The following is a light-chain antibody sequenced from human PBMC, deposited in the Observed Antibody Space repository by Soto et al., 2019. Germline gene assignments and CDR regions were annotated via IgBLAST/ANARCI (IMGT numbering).Light chain of an antibody. CDR1: QSISNY. V-gene: IGKV1-39*01. Sequence: DVQMTQSPPSLSASVGDRVTITCRTSQSISNYLNWYQQTTGKAPKLLIYAASSLQSGVPSRFSGTGSGTDFTLTITSLQPEDSATYYCQQSYSVPLTFGGGTKVEIK. CDR3: QQSYSVPLT. CDR2: AAS. J-gene: IGKJ4*01.